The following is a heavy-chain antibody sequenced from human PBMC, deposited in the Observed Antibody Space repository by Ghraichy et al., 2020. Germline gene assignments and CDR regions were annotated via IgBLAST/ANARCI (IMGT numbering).Heavy chain of an antibody. CDR3: ARDLGVVVPAPNYGMDV. V-gene: IGHV3-7*01. Sequence: GESLNISCAASGFTFSSYWMSWVRQAPGKGLEWVANIKQDGSEKYYVDSVKGRFTISRDNAKNSLYLQMNSLRAEDTAVYYCARDLGVVVPAPNYGMDVWGQGTTVTVSS. D-gene: IGHD2-2*01. CDR2: IKQDGSEK. CDR1: GFTFSSYW. J-gene: IGHJ6*02.